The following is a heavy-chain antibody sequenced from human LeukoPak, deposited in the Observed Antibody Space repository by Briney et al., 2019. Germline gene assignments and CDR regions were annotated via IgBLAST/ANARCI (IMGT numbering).Heavy chain of an antibody. CDR1: GFTFSRYA. D-gene: IGHD2-15*01. V-gene: IGHV3-23*01. CDR3: AKLAASAAPHEALDY. Sequence: GGSLRLSCAASGFTFSRYAMSWVRQAPGKGLEWVSGISGSGPHYAGSVKGRFTISRDNSKNTLYLQMDSLRAEDTAVYYCAKLAASAAPHEALDYWGQGTLVTVSS. CDR2: ISGSGP. J-gene: IGHJ4*02.